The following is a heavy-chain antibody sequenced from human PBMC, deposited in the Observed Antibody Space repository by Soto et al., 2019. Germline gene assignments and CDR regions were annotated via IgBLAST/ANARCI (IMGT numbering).Heavy chain of an antibody. V-gene: IGHV3-64*01. J-gene: IGHJ6*03. CDR1: GFTFSSYA. CDR2: ISSNGGST. CDR3: SRLYEDYYYSMDV. Sequence: GGSLRLSCAASGFTFSSYAMHWVRQAPGKGLEYVSAISSNGGSTYYANSVKGRFTISRDNSKNTLYLQMGSLRAEDMAVYYCSRLYEDYYYSMDVWGTGTTVTLSS. D-gene: IGHD5-12*01.